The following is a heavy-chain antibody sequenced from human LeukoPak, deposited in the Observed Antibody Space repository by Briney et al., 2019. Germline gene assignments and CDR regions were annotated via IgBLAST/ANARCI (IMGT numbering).Heavy chain of an antibody. J-gene: IGHJ4*02. D-gene: IGHD1-7*01. Sequence: PGGSLRLSCEASGFTFSNYWMTWVRQAPGKGLEWVANIKQDGSETYYVDPVKGRFTLSRDNARNSLYLQMNYLGVDDTSVYYCARGGMTGTADYWGPGTLVTVSS. CDR3: ARGGMTGTADY. CDR1: GFTFSNYW. CDR2: IKQDGSET. V-gene: IGHV3-7*01.